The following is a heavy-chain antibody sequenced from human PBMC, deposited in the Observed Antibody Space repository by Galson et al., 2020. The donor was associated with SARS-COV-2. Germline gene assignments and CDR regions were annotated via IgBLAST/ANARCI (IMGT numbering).Heavy chain of an antibody. CDR1: GFTFSSYA. J-gene: IGHJ6*03. CDR2: ISYDGSNK. Sequence: GGSLRLSCAASGFTFSSYAMHWVRQAPGKGLEWVAVISYDGSNKYYADSVKGRFTISRDNSKNTLYLQMNSLRAEDTAVYYCARDKEQWLVGYYYYYMDVWGKGTTVTVSS. D-gene: IGHD6-19*01. V-gene: IGHV3-30*04. CDR3: ARDKEQWLVGYYYYYMDV.